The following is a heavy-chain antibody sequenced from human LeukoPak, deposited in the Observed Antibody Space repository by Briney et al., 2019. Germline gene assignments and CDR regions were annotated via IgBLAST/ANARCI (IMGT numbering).Heavy chain of an antibody. CDR1: GGSISSSSYY. V-gene: IGHV4-39*01. D-gene: IGHD3-22*01. CDR3: ARRRPRSSGYYRSHYYFDY. Sequence: SETLSLTCTVSGGSISSSSYYWGWIRQPPGKGLEWIGSIYYSGSTYYNPSLKSRVTISVDTSKNQFSLKLSSVTAADTAVYYCARRRPRSSGYYRSHYYFDYWGQGTLVTVSS. J-gene: IGHJ4*02. CDR2: IYYSGST.